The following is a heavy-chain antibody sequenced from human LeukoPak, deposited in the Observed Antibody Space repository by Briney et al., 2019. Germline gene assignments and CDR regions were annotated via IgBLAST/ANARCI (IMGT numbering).Heavy chain of an antibody. CDR3: ARTGNFDY. CDR2: TYPGDSDS. V-gene: IGHV5-51*01. J-gene: IGHJ4*02. D-gene: IGHD6-13*01. CDR1: GYSFASYW. Sequence: GESLKISCKGSGYSFASYWIGWVRQMPGKGLEWMGITYPGDSDSRYSPSLQGQVTISADKSISTAYLQWTNLRASDTAMYYCARTGNFDYWGQGTLVTVSS.